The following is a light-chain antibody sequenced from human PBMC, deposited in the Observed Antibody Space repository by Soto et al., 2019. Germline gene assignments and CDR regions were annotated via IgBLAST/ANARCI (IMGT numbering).Light chain of an antibody. J-gene: IGKJ4*01. CDR2: KAS. CDR1: QSISSS. V-gene: IGKV1-5*03. Sequence: DIQMTQSPSTLSASVGDRVTITCRASQSISSSLAWYQQKPGKAPKLLIYKASTLESGVPSRFSGSGSGTEITLTISSLQPDDFATYYCQQYNGYPLTFGGGTKVEIK. CDR3: QQYNGYPLT.